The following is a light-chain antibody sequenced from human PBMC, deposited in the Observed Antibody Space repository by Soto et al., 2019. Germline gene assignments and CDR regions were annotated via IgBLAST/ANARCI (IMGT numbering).Light chain of an antibody. CDR2: PAS. Sequence: DIQMTQSPSSVSASIGDRVIITCRASQDIGTWLAWYQQKPGQVPNLLMYPASSLRSGVPSRFSGSGSGTEFTLTISSLQPEDFATYYCQQANSFPPWTFGQGTKVDNK. CDR1: QDIGTW. CDR3: QQANSFPPWT. J-gene: IGKJ1*01. V-gene: IGKV1-12*01.